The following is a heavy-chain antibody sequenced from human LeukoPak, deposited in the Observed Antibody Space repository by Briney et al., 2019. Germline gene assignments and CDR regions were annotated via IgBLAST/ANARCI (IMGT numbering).Heavy chain of an antibody. Sequence: GRSLRLSCAASGFTFDDYAMHWVRQAPGKGLGWVSGISWNSGSIGYADSVKGRFTISRDNAKNSLYLQMNSLRAEDTALCYCAKDTYYDSSGYWGGFDPWGQGTLVTVSS. V-gene: IGHV3-9*01. CDR2: ISWNSGSI. D-gene: IGHD3-22*01. CDR1: GFTFDDYA. J-gene: IGHJ5*02. CDR3: AKDTYYDSSGYWGGFDP.